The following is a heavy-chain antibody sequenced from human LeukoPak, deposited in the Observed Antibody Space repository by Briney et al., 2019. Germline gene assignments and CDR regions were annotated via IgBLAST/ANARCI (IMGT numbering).Heavy chain of an antibody. D-gene: IGHD3-22*01. CDR3: YLYYDGSAYRGI. CDR1: GFTFSGSA. Sequence: PGGSLRLSCAASGFTFSGSAMHWVRQASGKGLEWVGRIRSKANSYATAYAASVKGRFTISRDDSKNTAYLQMNSLKTEGTAVYYCYLYYDGSAYRGIWGQGTMVTVSS. CDR2: IRSKANSYAT. J-gene: IGHJ3*02. V-gene: IGHV3-73*01.